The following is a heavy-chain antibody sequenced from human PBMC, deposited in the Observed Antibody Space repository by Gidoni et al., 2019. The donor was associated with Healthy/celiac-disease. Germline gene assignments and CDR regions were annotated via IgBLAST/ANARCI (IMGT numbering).Heavy chain of an antibody. D-gene: IGHD3-3*01. Sequence: EVQLLASGGGLVQPGGSLRLSCAASGFTFSSYAMSWVRQAPGKGLEWVSAISGSGGSTYYADSVKGRFTISRDNSKNTLYLQMNSLRAEDTAVYYCANTREPEYYDFWSGYYDYFDYWGQGTLVTVSS. V-gene: IGHV3-23*01. CDR2: ISGSGGST. CDR1: GFTFSSYA. J-gene: IGHJ4*02. CDR3: ANTREPEYYDFWSGYYDYFDY.